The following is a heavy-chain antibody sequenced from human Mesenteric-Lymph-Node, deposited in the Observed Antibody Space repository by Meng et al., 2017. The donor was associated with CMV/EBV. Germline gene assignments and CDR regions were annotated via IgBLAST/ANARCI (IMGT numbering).Heavy chain of an antibody. CDR1: GYTFTSYG. Sequence: ASVKVSCKASGYTFTSYGISWVRQAPGQGLEWMGWISAYNGNTNYAQKLQGRVTMTTDTSTSTAYMELRSLRSDDTAVYYCAGCSSTSCYPYYYYGMDVWGQGTTVTSP. D-gene: IGHD2-2*01. V-gene: IGHV1-18*01. CDR3: AGCSSTSCYPYYYYGMDV. J-gene: IGHJ6*02. CDR2: ISAYNGNT.